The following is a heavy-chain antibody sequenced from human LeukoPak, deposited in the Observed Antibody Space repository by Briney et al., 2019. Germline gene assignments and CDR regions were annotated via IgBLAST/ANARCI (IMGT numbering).Heavy chain of an antibody. CDR3: ARVSSGWNFDY. CDR2: TFYRSTWYH. Sequence: SQTLSLTCAISGDSVSNNSAAWTWIRQSPSRGLEWLGRTFYRSTWYHEYAASVKSRMTINPDTPKNQFSLQLNSVTPEDTAVYYCARVSSGWNFDYWGQGTLVTVSS. J-gene: IGHJ4*02. CDR1: GDSVSNNSAA. V-gene: IGHV6-1*01. D-gene: IGHD6-19*01.